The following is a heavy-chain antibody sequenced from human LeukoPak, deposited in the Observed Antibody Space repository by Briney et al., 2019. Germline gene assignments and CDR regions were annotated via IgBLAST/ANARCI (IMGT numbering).Heavy chain of an antibody. CDR2: IIPIFGTA. Sequence: ASVKVSCKASGGTFSSYAISWVRQAPAQGLEWMGGIIPIFGTANYAQKFQGRVTITADESTSTAYMELSSLRSEDTAVYYCARDDIVYYYDSSGYLSWFDPWGQGTLVTVSS. D-gene: IGHD3-22*01. J-gene: IGHJ5*02. CDR1: GGTFSSYA. CDR3: ARDDIVYYYDSSGYLSWFDP. V-gene: IGHV1-69*13.